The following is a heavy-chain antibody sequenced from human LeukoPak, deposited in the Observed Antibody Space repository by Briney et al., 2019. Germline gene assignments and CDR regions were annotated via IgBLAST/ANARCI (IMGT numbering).Heavy chain of an antibody. Sequence: ASVKVSCKASGCTFTGYYMHWVRQAPGKGLEWMGGFDPEDGETIYAQKFQGRVTMTEDTSTDTAYMELSSLRSEDTAVYYCATAYYDFWSGYYRKGWFDPWGQGTLVTVSS. CDR2: FDPEDGET. CDR1: GCTFTGYY. J-gene: IGHJ5*02. V-gene: IGHV1-24*01. CDR3: ATAYYDFWSGYYRKGWFDP. D-gene: IGHD3-3*01.